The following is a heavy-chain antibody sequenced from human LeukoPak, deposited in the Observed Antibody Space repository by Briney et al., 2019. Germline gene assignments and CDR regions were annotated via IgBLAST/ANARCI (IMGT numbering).Heavy chain of an antibody. Sequence: SETLSLTCTVSGGSISSYYWGWIRQPPGKGLEWIGYIYYSGSTNYNPSLKSRVTISVDTSKNQFSLKLSSVTAADTAVYYCARVPKQWLVPYYYYYMDVWGKGTTVTVSS. CDR1: GGSISSYY. CDR2: IYYSGST. D-gene: IGHD6-19*01. J-gene: IGHJ6*03. CDR3: ARVPKQWLVPYYYYYMDV. V-gene: IGHV4-59*01.